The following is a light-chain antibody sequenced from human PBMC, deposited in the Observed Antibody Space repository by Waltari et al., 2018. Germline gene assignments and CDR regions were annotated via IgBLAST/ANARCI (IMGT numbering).Light chain of an antibody. CDR3: SSYTRSSTLE. CDR1: SSDVGGYNS. Sequence: QSALTQPASVSGSPGQSIAIPCTGTSSDVGGYNSVSWYQQYPGKAPKLLIYNVTNRPSGVSSRFSGSKSGNTASLTISGLQAEDEADYYCSSYTRSSTLEFGGGTKLTVL. V-gene: IGLV2-14*03. CDR2: NVT. J-gene: IGLJ3*02.